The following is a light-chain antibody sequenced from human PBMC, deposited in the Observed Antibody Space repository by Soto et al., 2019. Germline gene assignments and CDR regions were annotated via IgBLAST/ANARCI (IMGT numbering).Light chain of an antibody. V-gene: IGLV3-21*02. J-gene: IGLJ1*01. CDR1: NVGSKS. Sequence: SYELTQPPSVSVAPGQTATVTCGGNNVGSKSVHWYQQKPGQAPVLVVYDDSDRPSGIPERFSGSNSGNTASLTISGLLAEDEADYYCSSYTSSSTYVFGTGTKVTVL. CDR3: SSYTSSSTYV. CDR2: DDS.